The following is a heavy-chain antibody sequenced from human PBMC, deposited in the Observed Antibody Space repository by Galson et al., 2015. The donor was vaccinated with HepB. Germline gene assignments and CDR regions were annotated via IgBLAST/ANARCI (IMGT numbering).Heavy chain of an antibody. CDR1: GFTFSSYS. Sequence: SLRLSCAASGFTFSSYSMNWVRQAPGKGLEWVSSISSSSSYIYYADSVKGRFTISRDSAKNSLYLQMNSLRAEDTAVYYCVRWFRELEAFDIWGQGTMVTVSS. CDR2: ISSSSSYI. CDR3: VRWFRELEAFDI. D-gene: IGHD3-10*01. J-gene: IGHJ3*02. V-gene: IGHV3-21*01.